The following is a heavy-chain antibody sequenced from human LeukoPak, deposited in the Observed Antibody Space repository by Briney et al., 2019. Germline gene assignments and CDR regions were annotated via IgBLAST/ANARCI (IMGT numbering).Heavy chain of an antibody. D-gene: IGHD3-16*01. J-gene: IGHJ3*02. Sequence: SQTLSLTCTVSGGSISSGGYYWCWIRQHPGKGLEWIGYIYYSGSTYYNPSLKSRVTISVDTSKNQFSLKLSSVTAADTAVYYCARSRGVIRPPEAFDIWGQGTMVTVSS. CDR1: GGSISSGGYY. CDR2: IYYSGST. CDR3: ARSRGVIRPPEAFDI. V-gene: IGHV4-31*03.